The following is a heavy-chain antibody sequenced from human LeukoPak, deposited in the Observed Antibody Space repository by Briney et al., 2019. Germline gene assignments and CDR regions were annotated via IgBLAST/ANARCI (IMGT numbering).Heavy chain of an antibody. CDR2: IYYSGST. Sequence: SETLSLTCTVSGGSISSGGYYWSWIRQHPGKGLEWIGYIYYSGSTYYNPSLKSRVTISVDTSKNQFSLKLSSVTAADTAVYYCARTPPLNYDILTGYPEGMDVWGQGTTVTVSS. J-gene: IGHJ6*02. D-gene: IGHD3-9*01. CDR3: ARTPPLNYDILTGYPEGMDV. V-gene: IGHV4-31*03. CDR1: GGSISSGGYY.